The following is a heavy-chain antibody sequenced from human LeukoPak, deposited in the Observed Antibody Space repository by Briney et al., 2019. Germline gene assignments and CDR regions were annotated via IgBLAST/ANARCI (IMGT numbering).Heavy chain of an antibody. CDR3: AKSAGSKNAFDI. Sequence: PSETLSLTCVVSGSSVTTYYWSWFRQPPGKGPEWIGNIHHTGGTNYNPSLKSRVTISVDTSKNQFSLKLTSVTAADTAIYYCAKSAGSKNAFDIWGQGTMVTVSS. CDR1: GSSVTTYY. J-gene: IGHJ3*02. CDR2: IHHTGGT. V-gene: IGHV4-59*02.